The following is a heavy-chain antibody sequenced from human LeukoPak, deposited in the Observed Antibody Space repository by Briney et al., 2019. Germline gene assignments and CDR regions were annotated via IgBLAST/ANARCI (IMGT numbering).Heavy chain of an antibody. CDR3: ARGGPYYDSSRANDLNY. CDR2: INPSSGGT. CDR1: GYTFTDYY. J-gene: IGHJ4*02. Sequence: SVKVSCKASGYTFTDYYIHWVRQAPGQGLEWMGWINPSSGGTHYVQKFQGWVTMTRDTSISTAYMELSRLTSDDTAVYSCARGGPYYDSSRANDLNYWGQGTLVTVSS. V-gene: IGHV1-2*04. D-gene: IGHD3-22*01.